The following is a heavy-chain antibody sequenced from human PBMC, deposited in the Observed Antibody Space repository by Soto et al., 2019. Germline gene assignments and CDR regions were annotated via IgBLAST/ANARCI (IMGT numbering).Heavy chain of an antibody. Sequence: QVQLVESGGGVVQPGRSLRLSCAASGFTFSSYGMHWVRQAPGKGLEWVALISYDGSNEDYADSVKGRFTISRDNSEKTLYLQMNSLRPEDTAVYYCAKDLEWLVLRYAMDVWGQGTTVTVSS. CDR2: ISYDGSNE. CDR1: GFTFSSYG. J-gene: IGHJ6*02. V-gene: IGHV3-30*18. CDR3: AKDLEWLVLRYAMDV. D-gene: IGHD6-19*01.